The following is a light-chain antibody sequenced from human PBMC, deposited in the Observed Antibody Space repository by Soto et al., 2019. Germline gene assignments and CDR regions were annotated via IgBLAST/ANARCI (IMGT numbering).Light chain of an antibody. V-gene: IGKV1-17*01. Sequence: DIQMTQSPSSLSASVGDRVTITCRASQGIRNDLAWYQQNPGKAPKRLIYAASSLQSGAPTRFSGSGSGTESTLTISRLQAEDIVIYCCLQRNTYPWTFGQGTKVDI. CDR2: AAS. J-gene: IGKJ1*01. CDR1: QGIRND. CDR3: LQRNTYPWT.